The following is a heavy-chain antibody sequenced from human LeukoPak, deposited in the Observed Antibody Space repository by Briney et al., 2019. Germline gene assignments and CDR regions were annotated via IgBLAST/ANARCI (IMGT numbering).Heavy chain of an antibody. CDR2: INHSGST. J-gene: IGHJ3*02. Sequence: PSETLSLTCAVYGGSFSGYYWSWIRQPPGKGLEWIGEINHSGSTNYNPSLKSRVTISVDTSKNQFSLMLRSVTAADTAVYYCARRYCSGGSCYSDRGAFDIWGQGTMVTVSS. CDR3: ARRYCSGGSCYSDRGAFDI. V-gene: IGHV4-34*01. CDR1: GGSFSGYY. D-gene: IGHD2-15*01.